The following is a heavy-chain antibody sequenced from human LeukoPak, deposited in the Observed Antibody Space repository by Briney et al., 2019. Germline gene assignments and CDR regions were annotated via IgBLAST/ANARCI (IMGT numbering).Heavy chain of an antibody. Sequence: PSETLSLTCAVTGHSINSGYYWGWIRQPPGRGLEWIGSISHSGSIFYNPSLQRLDTISVDSSENRFSLKQRSVTAGDAAIIYCVRLRGSSGPIDHWGQGTLVTVSS. CDR3: VRLRGSSGPIDH. V-gene: IGHV4-38-2*01. J-gene: IGHJ4*02. CDR2: ISHSGSI. D-gene: IGHD3-22*01. CDR1: GHSINSGYY.